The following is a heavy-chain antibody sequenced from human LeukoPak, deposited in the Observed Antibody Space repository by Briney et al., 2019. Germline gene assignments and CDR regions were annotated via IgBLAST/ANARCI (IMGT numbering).Heavy chain of an antibody. CDR3: AKDLLSGYSFGAPPGF. V-gene: IGHV3-30*02. J-gene: IGHJ4*02. D-gene: IGHD5-18*01. CDR2: TRYDGTYK. CDR1: GFTFSNFG. Sequence: GGSLRLSCGTSGFTFSNFGMHWVRQAPGKGLEWVAFTRYDGTYKYYADSVKGRFTISRDNSKNTLYLQMNSLRVEDTAVYYCAKDLLSGYSFGAPPGFWGQGTLVTVPS.